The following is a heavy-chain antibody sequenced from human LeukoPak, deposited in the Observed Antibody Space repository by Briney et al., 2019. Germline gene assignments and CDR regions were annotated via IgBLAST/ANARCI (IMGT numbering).Heavy chain of an antibody. Sequence: SQTLSLTCTVSGGSISSGGYYWSWIRQPPGKGLEWIGYIYHSGSTYYNPSLKSRVTISVDRSKNQFSLKLSSVTAADTAVYYCARDSGSHSPSDYWGQGTLVTVSS. J-gene: IGHJ4*02. CDR1: GGSISSGGYY. D-gene: IGHD1-26*01. CDR3: ARDSGSHSPSDY. CDR2: IYHSGST. V-gene: IGHV4-30-2*01.